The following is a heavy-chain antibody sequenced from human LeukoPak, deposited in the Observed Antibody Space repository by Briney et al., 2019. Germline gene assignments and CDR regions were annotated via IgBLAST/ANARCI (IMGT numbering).Heavy chain of an antibody. CDR1: GFTFSSYA. CDR3: ARDSLGDPTYYFDY. J-gene: IGHJ4*02. Sequence: GGSLRLSCAASGFTFSSYAMHWVRQAPGKGLEWVAVISYDGTNKYYADSVKGRFTISRDNSKNTLYLQMNSLRAEDTAVYYCARDSLGDPTYYFDYWGQGTLVTVSS. CDR2: ISYDGTNK. V-gene: IGHV3-30*04. D-gene: IGHD3-10*01.